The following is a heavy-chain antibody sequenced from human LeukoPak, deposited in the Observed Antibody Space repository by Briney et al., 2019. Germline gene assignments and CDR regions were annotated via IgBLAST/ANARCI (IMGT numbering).Heavy chain of an antibody. Sequence: GGSLRLSRVASGFTFDSYWMNWIRQAPGKGLEWVANIKQDGSEKNYVDSVKGRFTISRDNAKNSLYLQMNSLQTEDTAVYYCATDFYDSTWGQGTLVTVSS. CDR1: GFTFDSYW. V-gene: IGHV3-7*03. D-gene: IGHD3-22*01. CDR3: ATDFYDST. CDR2: IKQDGSEK. J-gene: IGHJ5*02.